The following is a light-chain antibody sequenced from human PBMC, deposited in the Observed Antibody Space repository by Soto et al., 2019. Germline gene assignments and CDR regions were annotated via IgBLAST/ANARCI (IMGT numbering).Light chain of an antibody. CDR2: DAS. J-gene: IGKJ1*01. Sequence: DIQMTQSPSTLSGSVGDRVTITCRASQGISRWLAWYQQKSGKAPKFLIYDASSLESGVPSRFSGSGSGTEFTLTISTLQPDDFATYYCQQYNSYPRTFGQGTKVDIK. CDR3: QQYNSYPRT. V-gene: IGKV1-5*01. CDR1: QGISRW.